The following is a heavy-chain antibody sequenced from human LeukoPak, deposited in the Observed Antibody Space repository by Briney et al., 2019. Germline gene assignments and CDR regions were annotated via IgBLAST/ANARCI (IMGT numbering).Heavy chain of an antibody. J-gene: IGHJ4*02. CDR3: AKEETAVAGTFPLDY. CDR1: GFRFSSYG. D-gene: IGHD6-19*01. V-gene: IGHV3-30*18. CDR2: IAYDGSNK. Sequence: HPGRSLRLSCAASGFRFSSYGMHWVRKAPGKGLEWVALIAYDGSNKYYGDSVKGRFTISRDNSKNTLYLQMSSLRVEDTAVYHCAKEETAVAGTFPLDYWGQGTLVTVSS.